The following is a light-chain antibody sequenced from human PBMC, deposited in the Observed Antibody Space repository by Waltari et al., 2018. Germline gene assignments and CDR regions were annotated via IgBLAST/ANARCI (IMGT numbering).Light chain of an antibody. CDR2: GAS. CDR3: QHYVRLPVT. Sequence: EIVLTQYPGTLSLSPGERATLSGRASQSVGRSLAWYQQKPGQAPRLLIYGASSRATGVPDRFSGSGSGTDFSLTISRLEPEDFAVYYCQHYVRLPVTFGQGTKVEIK. J-gene: IGKJ1*01. CDR1: QSVGRS. V-gene: IGKV3-20*01.